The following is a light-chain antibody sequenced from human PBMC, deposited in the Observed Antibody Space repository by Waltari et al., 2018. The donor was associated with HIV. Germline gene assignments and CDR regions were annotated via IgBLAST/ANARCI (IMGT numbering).Light chain of an antibody. Sequence: EIVLTQSPGTLSLSPGERATLSCRASQTISSSYLAWDQQKPGQAPRLLISGASSRATGIPDRFSGSGSGTDFTLIISRLEPEDFAVYYCQQYGSSPLYTFGQGTKLEIK. CDR1: QTISSSY. V-gene: IGKV3-20*01. CDR2: GAS. J-gene: IGKJ2*01. CDR3: QQYGSSPLYT.